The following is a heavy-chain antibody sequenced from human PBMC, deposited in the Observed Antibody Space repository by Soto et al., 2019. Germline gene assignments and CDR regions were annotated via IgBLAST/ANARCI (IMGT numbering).Heavy chain of an antibody. CDR2: LKSETDGGTA. CDR3: MTAPGLNVLF. J-gene: IGHJ4*02. D-gene: IGHD3-16*01. V-gene: IGHV3-15*01. CDR1: GFTFIDAW. Sequence: EVQLVESGGGLVKPGGSLRLSCVGSGFTFIDAWMSWVRQAPGKGLGWVGRLKSETDGGTADYAAPVEGRFNISRDDSKNTLYLQMNSLKSEDTAVYYCMTAPGLNVLFWGQGALVTVSS.